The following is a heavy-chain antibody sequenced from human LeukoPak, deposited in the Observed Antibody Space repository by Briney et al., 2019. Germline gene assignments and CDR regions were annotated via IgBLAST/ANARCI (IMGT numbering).Heavy chain of an antibody. D-gene: IGHD6-6*01. J-gene: IGHJ4*02. CDR3: AKTYSSSFTRCLDY. V-gene: IGHV3-23*01. CDR1: GFTFSSCA. CDR2: ISGSGGST. Sequence: GGSLRLSCAASGFTFSSCAMSWVRQAPGKGLEWVSAISGSGGSTYYADSVKGRFTISRDNSKNTLYLQMNSLRAEDTAVYYCAKTYSSSFTRCLDYWGQGTLVTVSS.